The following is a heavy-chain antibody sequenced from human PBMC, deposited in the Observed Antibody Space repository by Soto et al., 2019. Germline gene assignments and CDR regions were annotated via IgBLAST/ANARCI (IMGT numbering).Heavy chain of an antibody. Sequence: SETLSLTCAVYGGSFSGYYWSWIRQPPGKGLEWIGEINHSGSTNYNPSLKSRVTISVDTSKNQFSLKLSSVTAADTAVYYCARWRLRRQMGYAFDIWGQGTMVTVSS. V-gene: IGHV4-34*01. CDR1: GGSFSGYY. D-gene: IGHD4-17*01. CDR2: INHSGST. J-gene: IGHJ3*02. CDR3: ARWRLRRQMGYAFDI.